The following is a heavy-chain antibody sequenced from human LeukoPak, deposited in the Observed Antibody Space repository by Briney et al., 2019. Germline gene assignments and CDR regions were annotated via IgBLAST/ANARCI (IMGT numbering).Heavy chain of an antibody. CDR2: IYYSGST. D-gene: IGHD2-2*01. CDR1: GGSISSGGYY. V-gene: IGHV4-31*03. J-gene: IGHJ4*02. Sequence: SETLSLTCTVSGGSISSGGYYWSWIRQHPGKGLEWIGYIYYSGSTYYNPSLKSRVTISVDTSKNQFSLKLSSVTAADTAVYYCARGWQYQLRQYYFDYWGQGTLVTVSS. CDR3: ARGWQYQLRQYYFDY.